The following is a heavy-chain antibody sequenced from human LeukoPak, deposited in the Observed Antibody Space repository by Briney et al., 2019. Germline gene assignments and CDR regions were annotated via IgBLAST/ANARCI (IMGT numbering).Heavy chain of an antibody. CDR3: ARIATKDGRDY. J-gene: IGHJ4*02. CDR2: TYYRSKWFS. Sequence: SQTLSLTCAISGDSVSSKSAAWNWVTQFPSRGLEWLGRTYYRSKWFSEYAVSEKSRISINPDTAKNQFSLQLNSVTPDDTAVYYCARIATKDGRDYWGQGILVTVPS. D-gene: IGHD5-12*01. CDR1: GDSVSSKSAA. V-gene: IGHV6-1*01.